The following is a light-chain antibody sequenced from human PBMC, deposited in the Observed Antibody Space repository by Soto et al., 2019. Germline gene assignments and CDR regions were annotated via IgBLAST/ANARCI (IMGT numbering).Light chain of an antibody. Sequence: LMTQSPLSLPVTLGQPASISCRSNQSLVHSDGIAYFSWFQQRPGRSPRRLIYKVSNRDSGVPARFSGSGSGTDFALKISRVEAEDVGLYYCMQGTHWPITFGQGTRLEIK. CDR1: QSLVHSDGIAY. CDR2: KVS. V-gene: IGKV2-30*02. J-gene: IGKJ5*01. CDR3: MQGTHWPIT.